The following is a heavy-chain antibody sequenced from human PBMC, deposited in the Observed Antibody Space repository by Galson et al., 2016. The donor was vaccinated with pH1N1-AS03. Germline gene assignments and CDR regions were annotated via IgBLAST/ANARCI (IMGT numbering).Heavy chain of an antibody. Sequence: SVKVSCKASGGTFSSYAISWVRQAPGQGLEWMGGIIPIFGTANYAQKFQGRVTITADESTSTAYMELSSLRSEDTAVYYCPRGGISYGSGSDYPAFDYWGQETLVTVS. J-gene: IGHJ4*02. CDR3: PRGGISYGSGSDYPAFDY. CDR1: GGTFSSYA. D-gene: IGHD3-10*01. CDR2: IIPIFGTA. V-gene: IGHV1-69*13.